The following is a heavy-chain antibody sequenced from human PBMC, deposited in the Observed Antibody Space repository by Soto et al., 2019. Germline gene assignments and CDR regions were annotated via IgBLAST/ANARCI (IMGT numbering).Heavy chain of an antibody. V-gene: IGHV4-39*01. CDR2: VGYGGIT. CDR3: ARQSTGYSVEVDY. D-gene: IGHD6-13*01. Sequence: SETLSLTCTVSGASIISGRHSWGWIRQPPGKGLDWIGTVGYGGITYYNPSLRSRISISLDTSKNHLSLRLTSVTAADTAVYYCARQSTGYSVEVDYWGQGTLVTVSS. J-gene: IGHJ4*02. CDR1: GASIISGRHS.